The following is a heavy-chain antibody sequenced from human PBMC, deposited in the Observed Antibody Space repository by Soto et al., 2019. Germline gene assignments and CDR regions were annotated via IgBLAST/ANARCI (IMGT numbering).Heavy chain of an antibody. V-gene: IGHV4-31*03. CDR2: IYYSGST. D-gene: IGHD5-18*01. Sequence: SETLSLTCTVSGGSISSGGYYWSWIRQHPGKGLEWIGYIYYSGSTYYNPSLKSRVTISVDTSKNQFSLKLSSVTAADTAVYYCARLTPAMVIGFAFDIWGQGTMVTVSS. J-gene: IGHJ3*02. CDR1: GGSISSGGYY. CDR3: ARLTPAMVIGFAFDI.